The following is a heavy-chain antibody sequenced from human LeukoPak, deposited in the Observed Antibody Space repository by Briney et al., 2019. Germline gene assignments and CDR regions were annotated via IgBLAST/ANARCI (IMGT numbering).Heavy chain of an antibody. V-gene: IGHV3-74*01. CDR1: GFIFSFYC. Sequence: GGSLRLSCAASGFIFSFYCMHWVRQAPGKGPMWVSRICPDGTGISYADSVKARFTTSRDDAKNTVYLQMNSLREEDTAVYYCVRDFRSADYWGQGTLVTVSS. CDR2: ICPDGTGI. CDR3: VRDFRSADY. J-gene: IGHJ4*02.